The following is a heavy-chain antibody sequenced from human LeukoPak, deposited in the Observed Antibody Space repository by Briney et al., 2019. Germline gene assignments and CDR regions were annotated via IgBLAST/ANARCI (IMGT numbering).Heavy chain of an antibody. CDR1: GFTFSSYW. CDR2: INSDGSKT. CDR3: VSFYETY. D-gene: IGHD2/OR15-2a*01. V-gene: IGHV3-74*01. J-gene: IGHJ4*02. Sequence: GGSLRLSCAASGFTFSSYWMHWVRQAPGKGLVWVSRINSDGSKTSYADSVKGQFTISKDNAKNTVYLQMSSLRAEDTAVYYCVSFYETYWGRGTLVTVSS.